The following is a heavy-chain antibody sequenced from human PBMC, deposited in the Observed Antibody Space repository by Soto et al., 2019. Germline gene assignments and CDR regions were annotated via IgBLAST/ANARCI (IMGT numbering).Heavy chain of an antibody. J-gene: IGHJ4*02. Sequence: SSETLSLTCAVYGGSFSGYYWSWIRQPPGKGLEWIGEINHSGSTNYNPSLKSRVTISVDTSKNQFSLKLSSVTAADTAVYYCARVPGDSSGYYPYFDYWGQGTLVTVSS. CDR3: ARVPGDSSGYYPYFDY. D-gene: IGHD3-22*01. CDR1: GGSFSGYY. CDR2: INHSGST. V-gene: IGHV4-34*01.